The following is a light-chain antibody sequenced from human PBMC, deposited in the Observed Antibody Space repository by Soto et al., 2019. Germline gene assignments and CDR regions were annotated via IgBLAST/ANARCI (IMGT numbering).Light chain of an antibody. CDR2: GAS. CDR3: QQPNNWPPIT. J-gene: IGKJ4*01. V-gene: IGKV3D-15*01. CDR1: QSVSSN. Sequence: EIVMTQSPATLSVSPGERATLSCRASQSVSSNLAWYQQKPGQAPRLLIYGASTRATGIPARFSGSGSGTEFTLTISSLQSEDFAVYYCQQPNNWPPITFGGGTKVDIK.